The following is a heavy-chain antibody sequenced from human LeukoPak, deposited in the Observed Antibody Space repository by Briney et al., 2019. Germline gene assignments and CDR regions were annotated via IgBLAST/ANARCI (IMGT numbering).Heavy chain of an antibody. V-gene: IGHV1-46*01. CDR1: GYTFTSYY. CDR3: ARHPSPQLHHFDY. J-gene: IGHJ4*02. D-gene: IGHD2-2*01. CDR2: INPTGDST. Sequence: GASVKVSCKASGYTFTSYYMHWVRQAPGQGLEWMGIINPTGDSTTYAQRFQGRVTMTRDTSTNTVYMELSSLRSDDTAVYYCARHPSPQLHHFDYWGQGTLVTVSS.